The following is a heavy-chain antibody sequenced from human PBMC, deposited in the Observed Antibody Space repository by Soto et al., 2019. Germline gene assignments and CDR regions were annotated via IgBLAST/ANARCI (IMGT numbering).Heavy chain of an antibody. CDR3: ASMGYHYGSGSYPLDY. V-gene: IGHV4-59*08. Sequence: PSETRSLTCTVSGGSISSYYWTWIRHRPGKGLEWIGFMYNSGSTHYNPSLKSRVTISLDTSKNQFSLNLRSVTAADTAVYYCASMGYHYGSGSYPLDYWGQGTLVTVSS. CDR2: MYNSGST. D-gene: IGHD3-10*01. CDR1: GGSISSYY. J-gene: IGHJ4*02.